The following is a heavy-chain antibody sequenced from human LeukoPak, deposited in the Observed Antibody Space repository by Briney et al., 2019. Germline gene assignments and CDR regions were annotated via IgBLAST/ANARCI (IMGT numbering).Heavy chain of an antibody. CDR1: GFTFSTYS. CDR2: ISSSSSTI. V-gene: IGHV3-48*01. Sequence: RGSLRLSCAASGFTFSTYSMNWVRQAPGKGLEWVSYISSSSSTIYYADSVKGRFTISRDNAKNSLYLQMNSLRAEDTAVYYCARGGSPDYGDYNWFDPWGQGTLVTVSS. J-gene: IGHJ5*02. CDR3: ARGGSPDYGDYNWFDP. D-gene: IGHD4-17*01.